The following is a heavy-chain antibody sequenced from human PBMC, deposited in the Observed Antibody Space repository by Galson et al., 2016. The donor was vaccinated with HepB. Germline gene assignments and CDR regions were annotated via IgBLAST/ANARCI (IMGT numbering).Heavy chain of an antibody. CDR3: ARDGGGGYTYGYFDY. Sequence: SLRLSCAASGFTFSTYSMNWVRQAPGKGLEWVSYISSRSSTVYYADSLKGRFTISRDNAKNSLYLQMNGLRDEDTAVFYCARDGGGGYTYGYFDYWGRGTLVTVSS. J-gene: IGHJ4*02. CDR2: ISSRSSTV. D-gene: IGHD5-18*01. CDR1: GFTFSTYS. V-gene: IGHV3-48*02.